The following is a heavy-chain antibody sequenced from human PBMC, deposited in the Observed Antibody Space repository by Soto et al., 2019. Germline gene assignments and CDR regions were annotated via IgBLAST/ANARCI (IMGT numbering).Heavy chain of an antibody. Sequence: SGPTLVNPTQTLTLPCTFSGFSLTTSAVAVGWIRQPPGKALEWLAIIYGSDDKFYSPSLKSRLTITKDTSTNQVVLTMTNMDPVDTAPYYCARRYDPYYFDYWGQGTLVTVSS. J-gene: IGHJ4*02. CDR3: ARRYDPYYFDY. CDR2: IYGSDDK. V-gene: IGHV2-5*01. D-gene: IGHD1-1*01. CDR1: GFSLTTSAVA.